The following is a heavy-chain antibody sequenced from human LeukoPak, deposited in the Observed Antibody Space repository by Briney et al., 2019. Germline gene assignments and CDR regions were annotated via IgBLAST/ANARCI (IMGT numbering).Heavy chain of an antibody. J-gene: IGHJ4*02. Sequence: SETLSLTCSVSGGSINSYYWSWIRQPPEKGLEWIGYVYYTGSTNYNPSLKSRVTISVDTSKNQFSLKLTSVTAADTAVYYCARRDNSGWNYFGYWGQGILVTVSS. CDR2: VYYTGST. CDR3: ARRDNSGWNYFGY. V-gene: IGHV4-59*01. CDR1: GGSINSYY. D-gene: IGHD6-19*01.